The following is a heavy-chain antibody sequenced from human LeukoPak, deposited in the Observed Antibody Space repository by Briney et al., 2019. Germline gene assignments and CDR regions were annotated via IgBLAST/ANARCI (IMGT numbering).Heavy chain of an antibody. V-gene: IGHV4-61*08. CDR1: GGSISSGGYY. CDR3: AREDSSGYYYFDY. CDR2: IYYSGST. Sequence: SETLSLTCTVSGGSISSGGYYWSWIRQPPGKGLEWIGYIYYSGSTKYNPSLKSRVTISVDTSKNQFSLKLSSVTAADTAAYYCAREDSSGYYYFDYWGQGTLVTVSS. J-gene: IGHJ4*02. D-gene: IGHD3-22*01.